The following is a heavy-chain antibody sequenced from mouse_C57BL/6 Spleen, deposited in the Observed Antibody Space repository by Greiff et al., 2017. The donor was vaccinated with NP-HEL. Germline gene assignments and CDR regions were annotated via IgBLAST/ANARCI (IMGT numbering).Heavy chain of an antibody. CDR1: GFTFSDYG. D-gene: IGHD3-3*01. J-gene: IGHJ2*01. CDR3: ARGDRTDFDY. CDR2: ISSGSSTI. Sequence: EVKVVESGGGLVKPGGSLKLSCAASGFTFSDYGMHWVRQAPEKGLEWVAYISSGSSTIYYADTVKGRFTISRDNAKNTLFLQMTSLRSEDTAMYYCARGDRTDFDYWGQGTTLTVSS. V-gene: IGHV5-17*01.